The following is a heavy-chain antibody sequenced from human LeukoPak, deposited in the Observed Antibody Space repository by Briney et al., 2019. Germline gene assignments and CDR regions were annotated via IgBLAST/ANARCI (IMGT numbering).Heavy chain of an antibody. V-gene: IGHV3-33*01. CDR2: IWYDGSNK. CDR3: ARDDDIVVVQAAGFDY. Sequence: PGRSLRLSCAASGFTFSSYGMHWVRQAPGKGLEWVAVIWYDGSNKYYADSVKGRFTISRDNSENTLYLQMNSLRAEDTAVYYCARDDDIVVVQAAGFDYWGQGTLVTVSS. J-gene: IGHJ4*02. D-gene: IGHD2-2*01. CDR1: GFTFSSYG.